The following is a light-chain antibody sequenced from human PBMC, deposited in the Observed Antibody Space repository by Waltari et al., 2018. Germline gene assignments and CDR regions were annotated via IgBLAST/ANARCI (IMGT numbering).Light chain of an antibody. CDR1: QSINRH. CDR2: AAS. J-gene: IGKJ2*01. V-gene: IGKV1-39*01. CDR3: QQSYSTPPDT. Sequence: DIQMTQSPSSLCASVGDRVTITCRASQSINRHLNWYQQKPGKAPKLLIYAASSLQGGVPSRFSGSGSGTDFTLTISSLQPEDFATYYCQQSYSTPPDTFGQGTKLEIK.